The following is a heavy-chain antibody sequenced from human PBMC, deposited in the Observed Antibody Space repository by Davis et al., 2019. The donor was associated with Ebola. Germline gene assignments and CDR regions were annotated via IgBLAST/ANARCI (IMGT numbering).Heavy chain of an antibody. J-gene: IGHJ4*02. V-gene: IGHV3-74*03. CDR2: INSDASRT. D-gene: IGHD6-19*01. CDR1: GFTFSSYW. Sequence: GESLKISCAASGFTFSSYWMHWVRQGPGKGLVWVSRINSDASRTTYADSVKGRFTISRDNAKNTLYLQMNSLRVEDTAVYYCTRGYSSGWYSDYWGQGLLVTVSS. CDR3: TRGYSSGWYSDY.